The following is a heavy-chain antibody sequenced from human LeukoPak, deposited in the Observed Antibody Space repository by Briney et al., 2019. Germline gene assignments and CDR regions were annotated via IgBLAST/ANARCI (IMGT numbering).Heavy chain of an antibody. Sequence: SETLSLTCTVSGGSISPFYWSWIRQPPGKGLEWIAYIYYSGSTAYNPSLESRVAISVDTSNNQVSLKLSSVAAADTAVYYCARHGYCSGGSCYWDYWGQGTLVTVSS. CDR2: IYYSGST. CDR3: ARHGYCSGGSCYWDY. J-gene: IGHJ4*02. CDR1: GGSISPFY. D-gene: IGHD2-15*01. V-gene: IGHV4-59*08.